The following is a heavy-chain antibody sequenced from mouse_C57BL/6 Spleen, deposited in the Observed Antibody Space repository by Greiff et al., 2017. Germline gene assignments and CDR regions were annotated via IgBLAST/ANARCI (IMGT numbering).Heavy chain of an antibody. J-gene: IGHJ2*01. CDR1: GYTFTSYW. Sequence: QVQLQQSGAELVRPGASVTLSCKASGYTFTSYWMHWVKQRPGQGLEWIGMIHPNSGSTNYNEKFKSKATLTVDKSSSTAYMPLSSLTSEDSAVYYCARYYYGSSYPFDYWGQGTTLTVSS. D-gene: IGHD1-1*01. V-gene: IGHV1-64*01. CDR3: ARYYYGSSYPFDY. CDR2: IHPNSGST.